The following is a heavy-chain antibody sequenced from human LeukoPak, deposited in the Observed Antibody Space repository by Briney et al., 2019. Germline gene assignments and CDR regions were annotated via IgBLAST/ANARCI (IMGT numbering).Heavy chain of an antibody. CDR3: AAKQWQLVRSYYYYMDV. D-gene: IGHD6-19*01. CDR1: GGSISSYY. Sequence: SETLSLTCTVSGGSISSYYWSWIRQPPGKGLEWIGYNYYSGSTNYNPSLKSRVTISVDTSKNQFSLKLSSVTAADTAVYYCAAKQWQLVRSYYYYMDVWGKGTTVTVSS. V-gene: IGHV4-59*01. J-gene: IGHJ6*03. CDR2: NYYSGST.